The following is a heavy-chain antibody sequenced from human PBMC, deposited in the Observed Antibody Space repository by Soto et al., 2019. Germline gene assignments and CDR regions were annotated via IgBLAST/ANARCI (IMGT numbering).Heavy chain of an antibody. Sequence: QVQLVESGGGVVQPGRSLRLSCAASGFTFSSYGMHWVRQAPGKGLEWVAVIWYDGSNKYYVDSVKGRFTISRDNSKNTLYMQMNSLRAEDTAVYYCARDGALYGCYYGMDVWGQGTTVTVSS. J-gene: IGHJ6*02. CDR1: GFTFSSYG. V-gene: IGHV3-33*01. D-gene: IGHD2-2*02. CDR2: IWYDGSNK. CDR3: ARDGALYGCYYGMDV.